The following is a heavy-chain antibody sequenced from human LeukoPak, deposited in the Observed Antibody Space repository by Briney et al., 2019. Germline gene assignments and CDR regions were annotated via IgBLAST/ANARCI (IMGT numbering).Heavy chain of an antibody. CDR1: GYTFTSYY. Sequence: ASVKVSCKASGYTFTSYYMHWVRQAPGQGLEWMGGIIPIFGTANYAQKFQGRVTITADESTSTAYMELSSLRSEDTAVYYCARVGYDSSGYYRGYFDYWGQGTLVTVSS. J-gene: IGHJ4*02. CDR2: IIPIFGTA. V-gene: IGHV1-69*13. D-gene: IGHD3-22*01. CDR3: ARVGYDSSGYYRGYFDY.